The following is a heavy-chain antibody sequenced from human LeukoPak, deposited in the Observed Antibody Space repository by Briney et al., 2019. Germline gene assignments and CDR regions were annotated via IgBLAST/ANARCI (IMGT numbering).Heavy chain of an antibody. D-gene: IGHD3-22*01. CDR1: GGTFSSYA. CDR2: IIPIFGTA. Sequence: ASVKVSCKASGGTFSSYAISWVRQAPGQGLEWMGGIIPIFGTANYAQKFQGRVTITADESTSTASMELSSLRSEDTAVYYCARGQTYYYDSSGYYPFDYWGQGTLVTVSS. V-gene: IGHV1-69*13. CDR3: ARGQTYYYDSSGYYPFDY. J-gene: IGHJ4*02.